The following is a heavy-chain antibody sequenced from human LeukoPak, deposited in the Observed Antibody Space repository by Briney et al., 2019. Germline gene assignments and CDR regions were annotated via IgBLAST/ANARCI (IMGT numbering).Heavy chain of an antibody. CDR1: GGSISSYY. D-gene: IGHD3-10*01. CDR2: IYYSGST. Sequence: SETLSLTCTVSGGSISSYYWSWIRQPPGRGLEWIGYIYYSGSTNYNPSLKSRVTISVDTSKNQFSLKPSSVTAADTAVYYCARHSAPTMVRGVNYYYYYMDVWGKGTTVTVSS. J-gene: IGHJ6*03. V-gene: IGHV4-59*08. CDR3: ARHSAPTMVRGVNYYYYYMDV.